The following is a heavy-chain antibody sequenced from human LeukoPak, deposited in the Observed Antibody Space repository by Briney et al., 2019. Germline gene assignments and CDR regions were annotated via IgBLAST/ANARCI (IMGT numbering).Heavy chain of an antibody. Sequence: GGSLRLSCAASGFTFSSCAMNWVRQAPGKGLEWVSSISSSSSYIYYADSVKGRFTISRDDAKNSLYLQMNSLRAEDTAVYYCARSDIVLMVYAIEDFDYWGQGTLVTVSS. CDR2: ISSSSSYI. D-gene: IGHD2-8*01. V-gene: IGHV3-21*01. J-gene: IGHJ4*02. CDR1: GFTFSSCA. CDR3: ARSDIVLMVYAIEDFDY.